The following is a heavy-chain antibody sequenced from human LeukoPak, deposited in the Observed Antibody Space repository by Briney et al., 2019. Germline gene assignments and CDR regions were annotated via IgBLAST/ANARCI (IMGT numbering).Heavy chain of an antibody. V-gene: IGHV3-11*01. CDR3: ARMRVRYYYDSSGYYFEDY. J-gene: IGHJ4*02. CDR2: ISSSGSTI. CDR1: GFTFSDYY. Sequence: GGSLRLSCAASGFTFSDYYMSWIRQAPGKGLKWVSYISSSGSTIYYADSVKGRFTISRDNAKNSLYLQMNSLRAEDTAVYYCARMRVRYYYDSSGYYFEDYWGQGTLVTVSS. D-gene: IGHD3-22*01.